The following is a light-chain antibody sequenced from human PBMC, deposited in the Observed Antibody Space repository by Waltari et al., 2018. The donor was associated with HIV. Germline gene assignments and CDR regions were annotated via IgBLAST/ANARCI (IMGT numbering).Light chain of an antibody. CDR1: VVAKKY. CDR2: KDS. J-gene: IGLJ3*02. Sequence: SYELTQPSSVSVSPGQTARITCTGDVVAKKYARWFQQQPGQAPVLVIYKDSERPSGIPERFSGSSSGTTVTLTISGAQVEDEADYYCYSAADNIGVFGGGTKLTVL. CDR3: YSAADNIGV. V-gene: IGLV3-27*01.